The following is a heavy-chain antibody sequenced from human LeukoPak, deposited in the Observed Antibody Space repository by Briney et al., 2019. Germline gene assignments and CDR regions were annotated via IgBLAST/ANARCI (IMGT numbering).Heavy chain of an antibody. J-gene: IGHJ4*02. CDR2: MNPNSGNT. CDR3: ARVWSGYYGSDY. Sequence: ASVKVSCKASGYTFTSYDINWVRQATGQGLEWMGWMNPNSGNTGYAQKFQGRVTMTRNTSISTAYMELSSLRSEDTAVYYCARVWSGYYGSDYWGQGTLVTVSS. CDR1: GYTFTSYD. V-gene: IGHV1-8*01. D-gene: IGHD3-3*01.